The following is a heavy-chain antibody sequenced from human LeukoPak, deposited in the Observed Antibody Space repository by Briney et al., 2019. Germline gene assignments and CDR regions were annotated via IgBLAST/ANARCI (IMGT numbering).Heavy chain of an antibody. D-gene: IGHD6-19*01. CDR1: GFTVSSYW. V-gene: IGHV3-74*01. Sequence: GGSLRLSCAASGFTVSSYWMHWVRQAPGEGLVWVSRVNSDRRSVAYADSVQGRFTISTDNTKNTVYLQMDSLRAEDTAVYYCTRERNNGWDSWGQGTLVSVSS. J-gene: IGHJ4*02. CDR2: VNSDRRSV. CDR3: TRERNNGWDS.